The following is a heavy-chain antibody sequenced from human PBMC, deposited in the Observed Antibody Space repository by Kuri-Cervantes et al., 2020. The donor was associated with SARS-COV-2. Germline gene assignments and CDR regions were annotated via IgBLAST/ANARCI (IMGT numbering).Heavy chain of an antibody. CDR1: GSSVSSGSYY. Sequence: SETLSLTCTVSGSSVSSGSYYWSWIRQPPGKGLEWIGYIYYNGSTNYNPSLKSRVTISMDTSKDQFSLKLSSVTAADTAVYYCARVLRTASFDFWGQGTLVTVSS. V-gene: IGHV4-61*01. CDR3: ARVLRTASFDF. CDR2: IYYNGST. J-gene: IGHJ4*02. D-gene: IGHD3-16*01.